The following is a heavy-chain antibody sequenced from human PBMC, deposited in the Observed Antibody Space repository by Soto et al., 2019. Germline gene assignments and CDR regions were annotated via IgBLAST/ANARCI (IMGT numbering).Heavy chain of an antibody. CDR2: IWYDGNNK. J-gene: IGHJ4*02. CDR1: GFTFSSYG. Sequence: PGGSLRLSCAASGFTFSSYGMHWVRQAPGKGLEWVAVIWYDGNNKYYVDSVKGRFTISRDNSKNTLYLQMNSLRAEDTAVYYCAVRGDYETFDYWGQGTLVTVSS. V-gene: IGHV3-33*01. CDR3: AVRGDYETFDY. D-gene: IGHD4-17*01.